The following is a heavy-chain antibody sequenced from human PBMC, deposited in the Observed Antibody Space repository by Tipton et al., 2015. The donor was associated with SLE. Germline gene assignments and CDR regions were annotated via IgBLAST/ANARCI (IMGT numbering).Heavy chain of an antibody. D-gene: IGHD5-24*01. V-gene: IGHV3-48*03. J-gene: IGHJ6*04. CDR3: ARVGDGYNVMDV. CDR2: ISSSGSTI. Sequence: SLRLSCAASGFTFSSYEMNWVRQAPGKGLEWVSSISSSGSTIYYAASVKGRFTISRDNAKNSLSLQMNSLRAEDTAVYYCARVGDGYNVMDVWGKGTTVTVSS. CDR1: GFTFSSYE.